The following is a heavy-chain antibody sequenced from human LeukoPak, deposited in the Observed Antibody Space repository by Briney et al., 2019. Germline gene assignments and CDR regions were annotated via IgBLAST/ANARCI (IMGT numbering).Heavy chain of an antibody. Sequence: GPLRLSSAASAFPFSSYGMSWVRRAPGKGLEGVSAISGDGRDIFYADAVKGRFTISRDNSKNTLYLQMNSLRDEDTALYYCAIHGGGTIRIEAFDVWGQGTMVTISS. J-gene: IGHJ3*01. CDR1: AFPFSSYG. V-gene: IGHV3-23*01. CDR2: ISGDGRDI. CDR3: AIHGGGTIRIEAFDV. D-gene: IGHD3-3*01.